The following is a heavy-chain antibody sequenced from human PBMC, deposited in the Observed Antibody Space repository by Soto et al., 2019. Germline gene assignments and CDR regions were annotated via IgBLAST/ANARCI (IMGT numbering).Heavy chain of an antibody. J-gene: IGHJ4*02. CDR1: GFTFSDYY. D-gene: IGHD3-3*01. Sequence: GGSLRLSCAASGFTFSDYYMSWIRQAPGKGLEWVSYISSSSSTIYYADSVKGRFTISRDNAKNSLYLQMNSLRAEDTAVYYCATERITIFGVARQLDYWGQGTLVTVSS. CDR2: ISSSSSTI. CDR3: ATERITIFGVARQLDY. V-gene: IGHV3-11*01.